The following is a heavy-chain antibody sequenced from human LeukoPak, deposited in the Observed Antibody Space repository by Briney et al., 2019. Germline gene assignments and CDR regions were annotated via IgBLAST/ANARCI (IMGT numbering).Heavy chain of an antibody. D-gene: IGHD2-2*01. V-gene: IGHV1-69*05. CDR3: ARDRVVVVPAAIPRRASGSWFDP. Sequence: GASVKVSCKASGGTFSSNGISWVRQAPGQGLEWMGGIIPIFSTAKYAQKFQGRVTISTDESTSAVYMELGSLTSEDTAVYYCARDRVVVVPAAIPRRASGSWFDPWGQGTLVTVSS. CDR2: IIPIFSTA. CDR1: GGTFSSNG. J-gene: IGHJ5*02.